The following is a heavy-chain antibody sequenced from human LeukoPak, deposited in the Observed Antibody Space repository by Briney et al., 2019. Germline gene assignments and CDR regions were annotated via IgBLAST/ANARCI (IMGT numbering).Heavy chain of an antibody. V-gene: IGHV3-21*01. D-gene: IGHD6-13*01. CDR1: GFTFSSYS. CDR3: ARGSSSWYGDY. CDR2: ISSSSSYI. J-gene: IGHJ4*02. Sequence: PGGSLRLSCAASGFTFSSYSMNWARQAPGKGLEWVSSISSSSSYIYYADSVKGRFTISRDNAKNSLYLQMNSLRAEDTAVYYCARGSSSWYGDYWGQGTLVTVSS.